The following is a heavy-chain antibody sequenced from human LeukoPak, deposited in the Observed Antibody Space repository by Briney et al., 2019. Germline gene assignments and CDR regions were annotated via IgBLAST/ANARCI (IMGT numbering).Heavy chain of an antibody. Sequence: GGSLRLSCAASAFTFSDHYMDWVRQAPGKGLEWVGRIRNKANSYTTEYVASVKGRFTISRDDSKNSVYLQMNSLKTEDTAVYYCAREFENYYGSGPSDVWGKGTTVTISS. CDR2: IRNKANSYTT. D-gene: IGHD3-10*01. CDR3: AREFENYYGSGPSDV. J-gene: IGHJ6*04. V-gene: IGHV3-72*01. CDR1: AFTFSDHY.